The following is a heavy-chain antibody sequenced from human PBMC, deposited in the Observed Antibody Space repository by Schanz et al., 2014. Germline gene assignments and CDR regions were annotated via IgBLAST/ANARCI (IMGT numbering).Heavy chain of an antibody. CDR1: GFTFSSYA. V-gene: IGHV3-23*01. D-gene: IGHD3-10*01. CDR3: ATGRFGELSAFDI. Sequence: VQLLESGGGLVQPGGSLRLSCAASGFTFSSYAMSWVRQAPGKGLEWVSAISGSGGSTYYADSVKGRFTISRDNSKNTLYLQMNSLRAEDTAVYYCATGRFGELSAFDIWGQGTMVTVSS. CDR2: ISGSGGST. J-gene: IGHJ3*02.